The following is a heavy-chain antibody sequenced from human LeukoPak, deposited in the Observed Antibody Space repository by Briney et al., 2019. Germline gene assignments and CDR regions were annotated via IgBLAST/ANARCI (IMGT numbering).Heavy chain of an antibody. CDR1: GGSISSSSYY. CDR3: ARGQYSSSSI. D-gene: IGHD6-6*01. V-gene: IGHV4-39*01. CDR2: IYYSGST. Sequence: PSETLSLTWTVSGGSISSSSYYWGWIRQPPGKGLEWIGSIYYSGSTYYNPSLKSRVTISVDTSKNQFSLKLSSVTAADTAVYYCARGQYSSSSIWGQGTLVTVSS. J-gene: IGHJ4*02.